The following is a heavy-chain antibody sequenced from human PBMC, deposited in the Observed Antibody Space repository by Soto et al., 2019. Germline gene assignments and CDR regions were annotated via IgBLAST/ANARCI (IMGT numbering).Heavy chain of an antibody. CDR3: AQVPRYTVTPPDDY. V-gene: IGHV3-30*18. CDR2: ISYDGTNK. CDR1: GFIFGTFG. D-gene: IGHD4-17*01. J-gene: IGHJ4*02. Sequence: QVQLVESGGALVQPGGPLGLSLVAPGFIFGTFGRHWVRRAPGEGLEWVAVISYDGTNKNYADSVKGRFTISRDNSKTTLWLQMNSLRAEDTAVYYCAQVPRYTVTPPDDYWGQGTLVTVSS.